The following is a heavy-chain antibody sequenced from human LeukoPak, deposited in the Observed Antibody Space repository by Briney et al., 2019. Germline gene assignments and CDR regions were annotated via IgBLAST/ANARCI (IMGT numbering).Heavy chain of an antibody. V-gene: IGHV1-69*13. CDR3: LAYYYASGTGGDWFDP. Sequence: GASVKVSCKASGGTFTNYAISWVRQAPRQGLEWMGGILPGFGTANYAQKFQGRVSISADEITSTVYLELRSLRSEDTAVYYCLAYYYASGTGGDWFDPWGQGTLVTVSS. CDR1: GGTFTNYA. D-gene: IGHD3-10*01. J-gene: IGHJ5*02. CDR2: ILPGFGTA.